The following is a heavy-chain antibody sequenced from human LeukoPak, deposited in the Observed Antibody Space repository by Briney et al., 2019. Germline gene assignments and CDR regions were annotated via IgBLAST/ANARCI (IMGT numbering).Heavy chain of an antibody. Sequence: SETLSLTCTVSGGSISSYYWSWIRQPPGKGLEWIGYIYYSGSTNYNPSLKSRVTISVDTSKNQFSLKLSSVTAADTAVYYCARSTRRRRGDYYYYGMDVWGKGTTVTVSS. J-gene: IGHJ6*04. CDR2: IYYSGST. V-gene: IGHV4-59*01. D-gene: IGHD1-1*01. CDR1: GGSISSYY. CDR3: ARSTRRRRGDYYYYGMDV.